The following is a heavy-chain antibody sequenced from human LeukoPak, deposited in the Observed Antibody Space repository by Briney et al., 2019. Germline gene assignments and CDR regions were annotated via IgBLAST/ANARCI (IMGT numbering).Heavy chain of an antibody. V-gene: IGHV1-18*01. CDR3: ARDTVGKVGATDFDY. D-gene: IGHD1-26*01. CDR2: ISAYNGNT. J-gene: IGHJ4*02. CDR1: GYILTSYG. Sequence: ASVKVSCKASGYILTSYGISWVRQAPGQGLEWMGWISAYNGNTNYAQKLQGRVTMTRDTSISTAYMELSRLRSDDTAVYYCARDTVGKVGATDFDYWGQGTLVTVSS.